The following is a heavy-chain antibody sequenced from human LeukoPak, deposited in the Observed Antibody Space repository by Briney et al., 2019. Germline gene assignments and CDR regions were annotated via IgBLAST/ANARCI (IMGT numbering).Heavy chain of an antibody. J-gene: IGHJ4*02. CDR3: ARGTTGTTVAYGYSLDS. CDR1: GFTFSDYY. Sequence: GGSLTLSCAASGFTFSDYYMSWIRQAPGKGLEWVLYISSSGGNIYYADSVKGRFTISRDNAKNSLSLEMNSLRVEDTGVYYCARGTTGTTVAYGYSLDSWGQGTLVTVSS. D-gene: IGHD1-7*01. CDR2: ISSSGGNI. V-gene: IGHV3-11*01.